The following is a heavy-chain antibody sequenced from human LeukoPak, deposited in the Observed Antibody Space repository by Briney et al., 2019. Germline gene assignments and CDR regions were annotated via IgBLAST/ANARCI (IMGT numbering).Heavy chain of an antibody. V-gene: IGHV4-34*01. Sequence: SETLSLTCAVYGGSFSGYYWSWIRQPPGRGLEWIGEINHSGSTNYNPSLKSRVTISVDTSKNQFSLRLSSVTAADTAVYYCARLAYSRGWSYFDYWGQGALVTVSS. CDR3: ARLAYSRGWSYFDY. CDR2: INHSGST. J-gene: IGHJ4*02. D-gene: IGHD6-19*01. CDR1: GGSFSGYY.